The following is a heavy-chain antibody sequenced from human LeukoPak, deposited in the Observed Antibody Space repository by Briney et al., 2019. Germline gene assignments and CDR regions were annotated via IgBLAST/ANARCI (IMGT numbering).Heavy chain of an antibody. V-gene: IGHV1-2*02. CDR2: INPNSGGT. J-gene: IGHJ4*02. CDR1: GYTFTGYY. D-gene: IGHD1-26*01. CDR3: ASGPGGELLSYYFDY. Sequence: ASVKVSCKASGYTFTGYYMHWVRQAPGQGLEWMGWINPNSGGTNYAQKFQGRVTMTRDTSISTAYMELSRLRSDDTAVYYCASGPGGELLSYYFDYWGQGTLVTVSS.